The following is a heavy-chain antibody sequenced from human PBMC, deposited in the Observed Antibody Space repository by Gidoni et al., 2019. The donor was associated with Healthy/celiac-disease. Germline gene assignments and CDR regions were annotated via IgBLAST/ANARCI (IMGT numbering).Heavy chain of an antibody. CDR3: VKDQIDSSGWYYPAHYYYYYGMDV. CDR1: GFTFSSYA. Sequence: EVQLVESGGGLVQPGGSLRLSCSASGFTFSSYAMHWVRQAPGKGLEYVSAISSNGGSTYYADSVKGRFTISRDNSKNTLYLQMSSLRAEDTAVYYCVKDQIDSSGWYYPAHYYYYYGMDVWGQGTTVTVSS. CDR2: ISSNGGST. V-gene: IGHV3-64D*06. D-gene: IGHD6-19*01. J-gene: IGHJ6*02.